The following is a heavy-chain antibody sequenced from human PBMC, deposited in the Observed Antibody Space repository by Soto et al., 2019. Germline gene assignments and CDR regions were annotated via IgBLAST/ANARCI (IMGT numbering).Heavy chain of an antibody. Sequence: PGGSLRLSCAAYGFTFSSYGIHWVRQAPGKGLEWVALISYDGTDKYYADSVKGRFTISRDNSKNTLYLQMSSLGPEDTAVYYCVKERYAQLWLEDYGMDVWGQGTTVTVSS. D-gene: IGHD5-18*01. CDR3: VKERYAQLWLEDYGMDV. V-gene: IGHV3-30*18. CDR2: ISYDGTDK. J-gene: IGHJ6*02. CDR1: GFTFSSYG.